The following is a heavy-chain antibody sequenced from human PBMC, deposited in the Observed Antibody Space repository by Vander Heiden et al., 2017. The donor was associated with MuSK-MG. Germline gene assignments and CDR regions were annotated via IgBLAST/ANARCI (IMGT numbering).Heavy chain of an antibody. Sequence: QVHLQESGPGLVKPSETLSLTCTVSGFSITNAYYWGWIRQPPGKGLEWIGSIYRSGSIYYNSSLEGRVTVSLDTSKNVISLHLTSVTAADAAVYYCSGRLEGPTGVGHWGQGTLVTVSS. CDR3: SGRLEGPTGVGH. V-gene: IGHV4-38-2*02. J-gene: IGHJ5*02. CDR1: GFSITNAYY. D-gene: IGHD2-8*02. CDR2: IYRSGSI.